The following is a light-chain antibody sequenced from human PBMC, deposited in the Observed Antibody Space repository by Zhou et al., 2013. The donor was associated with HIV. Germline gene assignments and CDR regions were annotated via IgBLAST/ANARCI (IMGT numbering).Light chain of an antibody. CDR2: GAS. V-gene: IGKV3-15*01. J-gene: IGKJ2*01. CDR3: QQYDTWPS. CDR1: QSVSSSY. Sequence: PGERVTLSCRASQSVSSSYLTWYQQKPGQAPRLLIYGASTRATGVPARFSGSGSGRDFTLTISGLQSEDFALYYCQQYDTWPSFGQGTKLQIK.